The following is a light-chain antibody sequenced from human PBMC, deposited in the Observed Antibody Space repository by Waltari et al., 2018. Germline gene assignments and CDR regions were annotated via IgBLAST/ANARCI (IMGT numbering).Light chain of an antibody. Sequence: QSVLTQPPSASGTPGQSVTISCSGSLSNIGTHYVYWYQQLPGTAPKLLIYLTHQRPAGLPDRFSAAKSGTSAYLALSGLRFEDEGDYYCATRDEGPTVVFGGGTKVTVL. V-gene: IGLV1-47*01. CDR1: LSNIGTHY. CDR3: ATRDEGPTVV. J-gene: IGLJ2*01. CDR2: LTH.